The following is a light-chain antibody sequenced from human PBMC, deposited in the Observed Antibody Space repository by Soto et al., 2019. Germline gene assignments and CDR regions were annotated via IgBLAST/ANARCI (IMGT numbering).Light chain of an antibody. Sequence: EIVMTQSPATLSVSPGERVTLSRRASQSVSNNLAWYQHKTGQAPSILIYGASTRVTGIPARFSGSGSGTDFTLTISRLEPEDFEVYYCQQYGTSPWTFGQGTKVDIK. J-gene: IGKJ1*01. CDR1: QSVSNN. CDR2: GAS. CDR3: QQYGTSPWT. V-gene: IGKV3-15*01.